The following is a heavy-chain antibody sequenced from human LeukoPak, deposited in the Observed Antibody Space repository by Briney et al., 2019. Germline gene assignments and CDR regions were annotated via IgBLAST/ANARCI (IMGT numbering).Heavy chain of an antibody. J-gene: IGHJ4*02. D-gene: IGHD3-10*01. V-gene: IGHV3-66*01. CDR2: IYSGGST. CDR3: ARYDGGSGPFDY. Sequence: GSLRLSCAASGFTVSSNYMTWVRQVPGKGLEWVSVIYSGGSTYYADSVKGRFTISRDNSKNTLYLQMNSLRAEDTAVYYCARYDGGSGPFDYWGQGTLVTVSS. CDR1: GFTVSSNY.